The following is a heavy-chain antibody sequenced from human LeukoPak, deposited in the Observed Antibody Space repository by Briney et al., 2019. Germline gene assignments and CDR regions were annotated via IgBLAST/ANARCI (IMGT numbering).Heavy chain of an antibody. CDR1: GYTFTNYG. Sequence: ASVKVSCKASGYTFTNYGITWVRQAPGQGFEWMGWINTYNGNTNYAQKLQGRVTMTTDTSTSTAYMELRSLRSDDTAVYYCARERPLVRGVPARKFDYWGQGTLVTVSS. D-gene: IGHD3-10*01. CDR3: ARERPLVRGVPARKFDY. V-gene: IGHV1-18*01. CDR2: INTYNGNT. J-gene: IGHJ4*02.